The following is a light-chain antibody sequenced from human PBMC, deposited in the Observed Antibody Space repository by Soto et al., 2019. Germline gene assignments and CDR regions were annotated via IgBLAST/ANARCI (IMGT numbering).Light chain of an antibody. Sequence: NQMTQSPSSLSAFVGDRVTVTCRASQSINIYLNWYQQRPGKAPTLLIYGASSLQSGVASRFSGGGSRTDFTLTISSLQPEDFATYYCQQSFRSPYTFGQGTKREIK. CDR2: GAS. V-gene: IGKV1-39*01. J-gene: IGKJ2*01. CDR1: QSINIY. CDR3: QQSFRSPYT.